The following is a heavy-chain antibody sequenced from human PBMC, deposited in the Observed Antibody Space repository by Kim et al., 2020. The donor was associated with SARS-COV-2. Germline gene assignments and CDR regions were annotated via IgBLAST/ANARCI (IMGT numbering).Heavy chain of an antibody. CDR3: ARMREYSATPLVY. CDR2: INWNGGRA. CDR1: GFNFDEYA. V-gene: IGHV3-20*04. D-gene: IGHD1-26*01. J-gene: IGHJ4*02. Sequence: GSLRLSCATSGFNFDEYAMSWVRQVPGKGLEWLAGINWNGGRAVYAESVKGRFTISRDNAKNSLFLQITSLRAEDTALYYCARMREYSATPLVYWGQGTLVIVSS.